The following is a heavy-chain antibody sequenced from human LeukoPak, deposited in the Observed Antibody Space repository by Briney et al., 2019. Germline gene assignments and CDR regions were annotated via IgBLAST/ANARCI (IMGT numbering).Heavy chain of an antibody. CDR3: AKATYYDFLVGDYFDN. D-gene: IGHD3-3*01. Sequence: GGSLRPSCAASGFTFSSYAMSWVRQAPGKGLEWVSAISGYGGSTYYADSVKGRFTISRDNSKNTLYLQLNSLRAEDTAVYYCAKATYYDFLVGDYFDNWGQGTLVTVSS. V-gene: IGHV3-23*01. CDR1: GFTFSSYA. CDR2: ISGYGGST. J-gene: IGHJ4*02.